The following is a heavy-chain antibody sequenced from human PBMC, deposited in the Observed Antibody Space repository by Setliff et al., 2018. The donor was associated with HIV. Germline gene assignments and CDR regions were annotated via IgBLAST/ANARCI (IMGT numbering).Heavy chain of an antibody. CDR3: ARGHRTSDGLDM. CDR1: GIIFSTNA. Sequence: PGGSLRLSCAASGIIFSTNAKHWVRQVPGKGLEWVAVIAHDGNTQYYADSVKGRFTVSRDNSKDTLYLQMNSLRVEDTSIYFCARGHRTSDGLDMWGQGTMVTVS. V-gene: IGHV3-30*03. CDR2: IAHDGNTQ. D-gene: IGHD2-2*01. J-gene: IGHJ3*02.